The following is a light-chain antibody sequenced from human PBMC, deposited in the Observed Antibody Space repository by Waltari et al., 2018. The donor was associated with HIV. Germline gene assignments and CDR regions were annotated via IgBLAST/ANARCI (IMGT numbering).Light chain of an antibody. CDR3: ATWDDSLSGVV. J-gene: IGLJ2*01. CDR2: RVD. CDR1: SSHIGSKY. V-gene: IGLV1-47*01. Sequence: QSVLTQPPSASGTPGQKVTISCSGSSSHIGSKYVFWYQQRPGAAPKHLIDRVDRRPSAVLYRFAGHKSGTSASLVISGLRSEDEGDYTCATWDDSLSGVVFGGGTKLNVL.